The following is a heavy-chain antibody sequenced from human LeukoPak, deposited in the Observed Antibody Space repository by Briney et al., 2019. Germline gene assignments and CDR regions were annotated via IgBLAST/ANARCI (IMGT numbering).Heavy chain of an antibody. CDR3: ATGPPHGYYYDSSGRAEYFQH. V-gene: IGHV1-46*01. CDR2: INPSGGST. CDR1: GYTFTSYY. D-gene: IGHD3-22*01. J-gene: IGHJ1*01. Sequence: GASVKVSCKASGYTFTSYYMHWVRQAPGQGLEWMGIINPSGGSTSYAQKFQGRVTMTRDMSTSTVYMELSSLRSGDTAVYYCATGPPHGYYYDSSGRAEYFQHWGQGTLVTVSS.